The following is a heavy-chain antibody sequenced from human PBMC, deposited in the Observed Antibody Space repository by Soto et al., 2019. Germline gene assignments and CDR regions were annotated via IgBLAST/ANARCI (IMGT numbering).Heavy chain of an antibody. CDR1: GGSISSYY. Sequence: KPSETLSLTCTVSGGSISSYYWSWIRQPAGKGLEWIGRIYTSGSTNYNPSLKSRVTMSVDTSKNQFSLKLSSVTAADTAVYYCARSGLQYYVCPLYYYYGMDVWGQGTTVTVSS. J-gene: IGHJ6*02. CDR2: IYTSGST. V-gene: IGHV4-4*07. CDR3: ARSGLQYYVCPLYYYYGMDV. D-gene: IGHD4-4*01.